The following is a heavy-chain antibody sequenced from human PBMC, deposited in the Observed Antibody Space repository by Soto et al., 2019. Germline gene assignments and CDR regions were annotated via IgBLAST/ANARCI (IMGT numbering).Heavy chain of an antibody. CDR3: ARQAGSSWYFDY. D-gene: IGHD6-13*01. CDR2: IYYSGST. J-gene: IGHJ4*02. V-gene: IGHV4-59*08. Sequence: SETLSLTCTVSGVSIISYYWIWIRQPPGKGLEWIGYIYYSGSTNYNPSLKSRVTISVDTSKNQFSLKLSSVTAADTAVYYCARQAGSSWYFDYWGQGTLVTVSS. CDR1: GVSIISYY.